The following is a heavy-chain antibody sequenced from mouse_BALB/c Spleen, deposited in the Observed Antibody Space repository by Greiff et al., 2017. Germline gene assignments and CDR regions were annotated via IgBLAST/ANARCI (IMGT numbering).Heavy chain of an antibody. CDR1: GYTFTSYW. V-gene: IGHV1-69*02. J-gene: IGHJ1*01. D-gene: IGHD1-1*01. CDR3: ARRGGSSSGYFDV. CDR2: IDPSDSYT. Sequence: VQLQQSGAELVKPGASVKLSCKASGYTFTSYWMHWVKQRPGQGLEWIGEIDPSDSYTNYNQKFKGKATLTVDKSSSTAYMQLSSLTSEDSAVYYCARRGGSSSGYFDVWGAGTTVTVSS.